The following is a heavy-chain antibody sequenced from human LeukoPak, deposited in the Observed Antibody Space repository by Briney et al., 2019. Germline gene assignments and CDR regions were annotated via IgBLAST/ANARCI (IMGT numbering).Heavy chain of an antibody. V-gene: IGHV1-18*01. CDR2: ISAYNGNT. Sequence: ASVKVSCKASGYAFTSYGISWVRQAPGQGLEWMGWISAYNGNTNYAQKLQGRVTMTTDTSTSTAYMELRSLRSDDTAVYYCARTVPGYSGYDDGAVSDYWGQGTLVTVSS. CDR1: GYAFTSYG. D-gene: IGHD5-12*01. CDR3: ARTVPGYSGYDDGAVSDY. J-gene: IGHJ4*02.